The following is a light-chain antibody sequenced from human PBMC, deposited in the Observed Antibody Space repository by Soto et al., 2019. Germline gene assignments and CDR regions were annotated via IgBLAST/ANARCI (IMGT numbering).Light chain of an antibody. V-gene: IGLV2-14*01. CDR2: KVT. J-gene: IGLJ3*02. Sequence: QSALTQPASVSGSPGQSITISCTGTSSDIGAYDYVSWYQQHPGKAPKLMIYKVTSRPSGVSIRFSGSKSGSAASLTISGIQAEDEADYYCSSYSGISHWVFGGGTQLTVL. CDR1: SSDIGAYDY. CDR3: SSYSGISHWV.